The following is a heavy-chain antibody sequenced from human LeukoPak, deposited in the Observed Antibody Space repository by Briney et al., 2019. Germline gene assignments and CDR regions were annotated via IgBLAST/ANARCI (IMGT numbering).Heavy chain of an antibody. Sequence: PSQTLSLTCAVSGGSISSGGYSWSWIRQPPGKGREWIGYIYHSGSTYYNPSLKSRATISVDRSKNQFSLKLSSVTAADTAVYYCTKGDKGAFDIWGQGTMVTVSS. CDR2: IYHSGST. CDR1: GGSISSGGYS. J-gene: IGHJ3*02. CDR3: TKGDKGAFDI. V-gene: IGHV4-30-2*01. D-gene: IGHD5-24*01.